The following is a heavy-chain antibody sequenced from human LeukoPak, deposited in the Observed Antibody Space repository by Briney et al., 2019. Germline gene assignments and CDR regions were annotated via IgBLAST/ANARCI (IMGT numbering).Heavy chain of an antibody. D-gene: IGHD6-19*01. CDR2: INHSGST. CDR3: ARGVAVAGTLDY. J-gene: IGHJ4*02. V-gene: IGHV4-34*01. Sequence: SETLSLTCAVYGGSFSGYYWSWIRLPPGKGLEWIGEINHSGSTNYNPSLKSRVTISVDTSKNQFSLKLSSVTAADTAVYYCARGVAVAGTLDYWGQGTLVTVSS. CDR1: GGSFSGYY.